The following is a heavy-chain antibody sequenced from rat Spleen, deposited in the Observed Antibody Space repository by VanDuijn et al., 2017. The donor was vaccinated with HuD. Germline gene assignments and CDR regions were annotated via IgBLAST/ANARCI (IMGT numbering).Heavy chain of an antibody. V-gene: IGHV5-29*01. D-gene: IGHD1-11*01. J-gene: IGHJ3*01. CDR2: ISYDGSST. Sequence: EVQLVESDGGLVQPGRSLKLSCAASGFTFSDYYMAWVRQAPTKGLEWVATISYDGSSTYYRDSVKGRFTISRDNAKSTLYLQMDSLRSEDTATYYCARHDGGPLAYWGQGTLVTVSS. CDR3: ARHDGGPLAY. CDR1: GFTFSDYY.